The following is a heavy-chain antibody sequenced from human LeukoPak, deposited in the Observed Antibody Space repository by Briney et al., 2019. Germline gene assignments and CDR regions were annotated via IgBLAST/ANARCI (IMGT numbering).Heavy chain of an antibody. V-gene: IGHV1-8*01. CDR1: GYTFTSYD. CDR3: ARAHSSSWYLLDY. CDR2: MNPNSGNT. D-gene: IGHD6-13*01. J-gene: IGHJ4*02. Sequence: ASVKVSCKASGYTFTSYDINWVRQATGQGLEWMGWMNPNSGNTGYAQKFQGRVTMTRNTSISTAYMELSSLRSEDTAVYYCARAHSSSWYLLDYWGQGTLVTVSS.